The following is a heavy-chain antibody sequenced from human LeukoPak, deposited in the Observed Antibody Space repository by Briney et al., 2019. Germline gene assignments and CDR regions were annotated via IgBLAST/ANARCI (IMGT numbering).Heavy chain of an antibody. Sequence: PSETLSLTCTVSGGSISSYYWSWIRQPPGKGLEWIGYIHYSGSTNYNPSLKSRVTISVDTSKNQFSLKLSSVTAAHTAVYYCAKSRSGTAWYFDLWGRGTLVTVSS. CDR3: AKSRSGTAWYFDL. CDR1: GGSISSYY. J-gene: IGHJ2*01. V-gene: IGHV4-59*01. CDR2: IHYSGST. D-gene: IGHD3-10*01.